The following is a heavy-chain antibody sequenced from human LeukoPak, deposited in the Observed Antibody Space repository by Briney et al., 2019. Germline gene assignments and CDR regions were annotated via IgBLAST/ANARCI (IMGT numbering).Heavy chain of an antibody. Sequence: SETLSLTCTVSGGSINSYYWSWIRQPPGKGLEWIGYIYYSGGTNYNPSLKSRVTISVDTSKNQFSLKLSSVTAADTAVYYCARWGSGDAFDIWGQGTMVTVSS. J-gene: IGHJ3*02. V-gene: IGHV4-59*08. CDR1: GGSINSYY. CDR2: IYYSGGT. CDR3: ARWGSGDAFDI. D-gene: IGHD7-27*01.